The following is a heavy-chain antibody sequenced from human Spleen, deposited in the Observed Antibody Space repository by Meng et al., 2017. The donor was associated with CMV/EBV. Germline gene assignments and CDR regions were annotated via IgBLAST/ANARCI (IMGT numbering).Heavy chain of an antibody. V-gene: IGHV3-30-3*01. Sequence: GGSLRLSCAASGFTFSSYAMHWVRQAPGKGLEWVAVISYDGSNKYYADSVKGRFTISRDNSKNTLYLQMNSLRAEDTAVYYCARDWAGYDSSGYYLYWGQGTLVTVS. CDR1: GFTFSSYA. CDR3: ARDWAGYDSSGYYLY. CDR2: ISYDGSNK. D-gene: IGHD3-22*01. J-gene: IGHJ4*02.